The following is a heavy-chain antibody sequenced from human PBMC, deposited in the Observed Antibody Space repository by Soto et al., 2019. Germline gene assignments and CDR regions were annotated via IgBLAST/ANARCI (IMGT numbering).Heavy chain of an antibody. CDR3: AREGILPVLGFVF. D-gene: IGHD2-21*01. CDR2: VHAGNGNT. J-gene: IGHJ4*02. V-gene: IGHV1-3*01. Sequence: QVQLEQSEAEVKKPGASVKVSCKASGFTFSTYAIHCVRQAPGQGLEWMGRVHAGNGNTRYSQKFQGRVTITRDTSPSAVYVELSSLRSADTAIYYCAREGILPVLGFVFWGQGTLVTVAS. CDR1: GFTFSTYA.